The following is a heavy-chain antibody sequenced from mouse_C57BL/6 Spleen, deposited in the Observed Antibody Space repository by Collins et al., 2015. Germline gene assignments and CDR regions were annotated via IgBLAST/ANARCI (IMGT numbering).Heavy chain of an antibody. CDR2: INPDSRTI. J-gene: IGHJ3*01. D-gene: IGHD1-1*02. CDR3: SGLGYYGWFAY. CDR1: GIDFSRYW. Sequence: EVKLLQSGGGLVQPGGSLKLSCAASGIDFSRYWMGWVRRAPGKGLEWIGEINPDSRTINYAPSLKDKFIISRDNAKNMLYLQMSRVRSEDTALYYCSGLGYYGWFAYWGQGTLVTVSA. V-gene: IGHV4-1*01.